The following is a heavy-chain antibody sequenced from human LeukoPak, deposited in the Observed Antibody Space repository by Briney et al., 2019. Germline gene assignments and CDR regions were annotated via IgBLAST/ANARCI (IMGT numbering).Heavy chain of an antibody. Sequence: ASVKVSCKASGYTFTGYYVHWVRQAPGQGLEWMGRINPNSGGTNYAQKFQGRVTMTRDTSISTAYMELSRLRSDDTAVYYCASVPLLAELNWFDPWGQGTLVTVSS. CDR3: ASVPLLAELNWFDP. CDR1: GYTFTGYY. J-gene: IGHJ5*02. CDR2: INPNSGGT. D-gene: IGHD3-10*01. V-gene: IGHV1-2*06.